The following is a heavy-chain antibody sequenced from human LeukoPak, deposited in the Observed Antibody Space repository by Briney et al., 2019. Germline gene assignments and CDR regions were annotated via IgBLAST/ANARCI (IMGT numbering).Heavy chain of an antibody. J-gene: IGHJ4*02. CDR1: GYTFPSYD. V-gene: IGHV1-18*01. CDR2: ISAYSGDT. D-gene: IGHD2-8*01. Sequence: VQVSCQASGYTFPSYDINWVRQAPGQGLEWMGWISAYSGDTKYAQNFQGRVTMTTDTSTSTVYMELRSLRSDDTAVYYCARLLINGIDYWGQGTLVTVSS. CDR3: ARLLINGIDY.